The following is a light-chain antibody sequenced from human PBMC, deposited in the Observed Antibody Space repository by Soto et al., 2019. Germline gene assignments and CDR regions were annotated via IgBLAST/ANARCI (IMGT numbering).Light chain of an antibody. CDR3: QEYNNWPLT. CDR2: GAS. J-gene: IGKJ4*01. V-gene: IGKV3-15*01. CDR1: QSVSSD. Sequence: EIVLTQSPATLSVAPGERATLSCRASQSVSSDLAWFQQKPGQAPRLLMYGASTRATGIPARVSGRGSGTECTRTISSLQSEDFALYHCQEYNNWPLTFGGGTKVEIK.